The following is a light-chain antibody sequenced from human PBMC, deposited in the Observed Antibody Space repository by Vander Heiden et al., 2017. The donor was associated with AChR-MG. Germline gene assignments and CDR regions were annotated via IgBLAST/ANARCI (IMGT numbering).Light chain of an antibody. V-gene: IGLV1-40*01. CDR3: QSYDSSLSGWV. Sequence: QSVLTQPPSVSGAPGQRVTISCTGSSSHTGAGYDVNWYQQFPRTAPKLLIYGNNNRASGVPDRFAGSKSGASASLAITGLQAEDEADYYCQSYDSSLSGWVFGEGTKLNVL. CDR1: SSHTGAGYD. CDR2: GNN. J-gene: IGLJ3*02.